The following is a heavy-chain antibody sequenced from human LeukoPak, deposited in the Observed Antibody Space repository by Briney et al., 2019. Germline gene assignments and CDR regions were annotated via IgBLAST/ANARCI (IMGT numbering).Heavy chain of an antibody. Sequence: SETLSLTCTVSGGSISSGGYYWSWIRQHPGKGLEWIGYIYYSGSTYYNPSLKSRVTISVDTSKNQFSLKLSSVTAADTAVYYCARAPRITIFGVVIIRFDSWGQGTLVTVSS. CDR3: ARAPRITIFGVVIIRFDS. D-gene: IGHD3-3*01. V-gene: IGHV4-31*03. CDR1: GGSISSGGYY. CDR2: IYYSGST. J-gene: IGHJ5*01.